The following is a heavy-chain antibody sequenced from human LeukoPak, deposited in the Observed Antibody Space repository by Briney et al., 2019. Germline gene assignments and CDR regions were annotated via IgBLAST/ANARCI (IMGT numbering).Heavy chain of an antibody. CDR1: GGSISSSSYY. V-gene: IGHV4-39*07. CDR3: SSTPTDYYYGMDV. J-gene: IGHJ6*02. CDR2: IYYSGST. D-gene: IGHD4-17*01. Sequence: ASETLSLTCTVSGGSISSSSYYWGWIRQPPGKGLEWIGSIYYSGSTYYNPSLKSRVTISVDTSKNQFSLKLSSVTAADTAVYYCSSTPTDYYYGMDVWGQGTTVTVSS.